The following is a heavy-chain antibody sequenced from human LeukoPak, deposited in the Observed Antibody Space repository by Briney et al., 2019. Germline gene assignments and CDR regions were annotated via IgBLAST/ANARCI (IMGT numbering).Heavy chain of an antibody. J-gene: IGHJ4*02. CDR1: GDSISSYY. Sequence: SATLSLTCSVSGDSISSYYWSWIRQPPGKGLEWIGYIYYSGSTNYNPSLTSRVAISVDTSKNQFSLKLSSVTAEDTAVYYCARHSRTYYDFDYWGQGTLVTVSS. CDR3: ARHSRTYYDFDY. CDR2: IYYSGST. V-gene: IGHV4-59*08. D-gene: IGHD1-26*01.